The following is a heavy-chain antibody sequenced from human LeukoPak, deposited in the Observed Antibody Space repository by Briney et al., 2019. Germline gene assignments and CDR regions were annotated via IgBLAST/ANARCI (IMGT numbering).Heavy chain of an antibody. J-gene: IGHJ4*02. CDR1: GGSVSSGSYY. CDR3: ARGTVLNYYDSSGYHKSPGSVDY. CDR2: IYYSGST. D-gene: IGHD3-22*01. Sequence: SETLSLTCTVSGGSVSSGSYYWSWIRQPPGKGLEWIGYIYYSGSTNYNPSLKNRVTISVDTSKNQFSLKLSSVTAADTAVYYCARGTVLNYYDSSGYHKSPGSVDYWGQGTLVTVSS. V-gene: IGHV4-61*01.